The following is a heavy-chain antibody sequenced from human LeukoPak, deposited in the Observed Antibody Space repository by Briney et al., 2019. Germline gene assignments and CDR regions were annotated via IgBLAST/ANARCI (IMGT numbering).Heavy chain of an antibody. CDR1: GFTFTSYD. CDR3: VRDGEGVAISVNYWFDP. D-gene: IGHD3-10*01. J-gene: IGHJ5*02. CDR2: MNPNNGNT. Sequence: ASVKVSCKASGFTFTSYDINWVRQTTGQGLEWMGWMNPNNGNTGYAQKFQGRVTMTRDTSISTAYVELRSLRSEDTAMYYCVRDGEGVAISVNYWFDPWGQGTLVTVSS. V-gene: IGHV1-8*01.